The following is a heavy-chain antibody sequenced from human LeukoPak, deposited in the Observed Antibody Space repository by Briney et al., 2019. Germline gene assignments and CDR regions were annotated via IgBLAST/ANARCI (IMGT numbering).Heavy chain of an antibody. CDR3: VRGIGMMIS. Sequence: GRSLRLSCAASGFTFSSYGMHWVRQAPGKGLEWVAVISYDGSNKYYADSVKGRFTISRDNAKNSLYLEMNSLRAEDTALYYCVRGIGMMISWSQGTLVTVSS. D-gene: IGHD3-22*01. CDR1: GFTFSSYG. CDR2: ISYDGSNK. V-gene: IGHV3-30*03. J-gene: IGHJ4*02.